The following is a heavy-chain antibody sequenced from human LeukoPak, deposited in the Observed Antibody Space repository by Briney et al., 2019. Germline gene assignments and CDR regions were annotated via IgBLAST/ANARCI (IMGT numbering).Heavy chain of an antibody. CDR3: ARHQYYDILTGYYEDYYYYGMDV. CDR2: IYYSGST. CDR1: GGSISSYY. D-gene: IGHD3-9*01. V-gene: IGHV4-59*08. Sequence: SETLSLTCTVSGGSISSYYWSWIRQPPGQGLEWIGYIYYSGSTNYNPSLKSRDTISVDTSKNQFSLKLSSVTAADTAGYYCARHQYYDILTGYYEDYYYYGMDVWGQGTTVTVPS. J-gene: IGHJ6*02.